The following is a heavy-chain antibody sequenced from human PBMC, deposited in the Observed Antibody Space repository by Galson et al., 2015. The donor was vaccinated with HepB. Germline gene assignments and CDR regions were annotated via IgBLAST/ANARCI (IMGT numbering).Heavy chain of an antibody. V-gene: IGHV1-69*13. CDR3: ARGANNYYDSSGYYYYFQH. Sequence: SVKVSCKASGGTFSSYAIRWVRQAPGQGLEWMGGIIPIFGTANYAQKFQGRVTITADESTSTAYMELSSLRSEDTAVYYCARGANNYYDSSGYYYYFQHWGQGTLVTVSS. CDR1: GGTFSSYA. J-gene: IGHJ1*01. CDR2: IIPIFGTA. D-gene: IGHD3-22*01.